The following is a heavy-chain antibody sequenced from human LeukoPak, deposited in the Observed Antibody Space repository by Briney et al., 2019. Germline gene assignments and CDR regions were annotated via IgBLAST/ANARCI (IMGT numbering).Heavy chain of an antibody. CDR1: GFTFSSYG. CDR2: IRYDGGNK. CDR3: AKGLVGAWNFDWFDP. D-gene: IGHD1-7*01. V-gene: IGHV3-30*02. Sequence: GGSLRLSCAASGFTFSSYGMHWVRQAPGKGLEWVAFIRYDGGNKYYADSVKGRFTISRDNSKNTLYLQMNSLRAEDTAVYYCAKGLVGAWNFDWFDPWGQGTLVTVSS. J-gene: IGHJ5*02.